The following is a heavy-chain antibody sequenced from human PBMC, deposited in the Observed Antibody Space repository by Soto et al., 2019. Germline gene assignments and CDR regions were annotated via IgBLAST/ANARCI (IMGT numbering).Heavy chain of an antibody. CDR1: GSRFSNYV. V-gene: IGHV1-69*06. Sequence: SVKVSCKVSGSRFSNYVISWVRQAPGHGLEWLGRIIPIFNSTKYAQSFQGRVTITADKSTSTASLDLSSLRSDDTAVYYCAREGRGKKAGYNGLVSLGYWGQGTLVTVSS. J-gene: IGHJ4*02. CDR2: IIPIFNST. CDR3: AREGRGKKAGYNGLVSLGY. D-gene: IGHD2-2*02.